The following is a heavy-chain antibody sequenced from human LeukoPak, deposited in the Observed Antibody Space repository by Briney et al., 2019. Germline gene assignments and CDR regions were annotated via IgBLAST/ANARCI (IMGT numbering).Heavy chain of an antibody. CDR1: GDSVSSNSAA. CDR3: ARGVPGWPNYFDY. J-gene: IGHJ4*02. Sequence: LSQTLSLTCAVSGDSVSSNSAAWHWLRQSPSRGLEWLVRTYYRSKWYNDYAVSVKSRITINPDTSKNQFSLQLNSVTPEDTAVYYCARGVPGWPNYFDYWGQGTLVTVSS. CDR2: TYYRSKWYN. V-gene: IGHV6-1*01. D-gene: IGHD6-19*01.